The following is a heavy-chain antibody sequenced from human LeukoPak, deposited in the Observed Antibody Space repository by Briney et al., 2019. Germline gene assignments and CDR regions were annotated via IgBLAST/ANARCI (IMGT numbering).Heavy chain of an antibody. CDR3: ARGGRGYSYGYDY. CDR2: INPNSGGT. J-gene: IGHJ4*02. D-gene: IGHD5-18*01. V-gene: IGHV1-2*04. CDR1: GYTFTGYY. Sequence: ASVKVSCKASGYTFTGYYMHWVRQAPGQGLERMGWINPNSGGTNYAQKFQGWVTMTRDTSISTAYMELSRLRSDDTAVYYCARGGRGYSYGYDYWGQGTLVTVSS.